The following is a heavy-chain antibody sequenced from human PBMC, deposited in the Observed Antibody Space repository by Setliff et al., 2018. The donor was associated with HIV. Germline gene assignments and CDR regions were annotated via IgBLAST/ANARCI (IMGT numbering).Heavy chain of an antibody. D-gene: IGHD2-15*01. CDR1: GYTFTSYY. J-gene: IGHJ6*02. CDR3: ARAGVVVAATSYYYGMDV. CDR2: INPSGGST. V-gene: IGHV1-46*01. Sequence: ASVKVSCKASGYTFTSYYMHWVRQAPGQGLEWMGIINPSGGSTSYAQRFQGRVTMTRDTSTSTVYMELSSLRSEDTAVYYCARAGVVVAATSYYYGMDVWGQGTTVTVSS.